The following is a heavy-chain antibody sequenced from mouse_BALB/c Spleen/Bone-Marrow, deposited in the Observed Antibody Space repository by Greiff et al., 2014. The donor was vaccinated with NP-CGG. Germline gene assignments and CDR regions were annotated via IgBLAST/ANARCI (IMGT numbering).Heavy chain of an antibody. V-gene: IGHV14-3*02. CDR3: ASYYYGSSFFAY. CDR1: GFNIKDTY. CDR2: IDPANGNT. Sequence: VQLKESGAELVKPGASVKLSCTASGFNIKDTYMHWVKQRPEQGLEWIGRIDPANGNTKYDPKFQGKATITADTSSNTAYLQLSSLTSEDTAVYYCASYYYGSSFFAYWGQGTLVTVSA. J-gene: IGHJ3*01. D-gene: IGHD1-1*01.